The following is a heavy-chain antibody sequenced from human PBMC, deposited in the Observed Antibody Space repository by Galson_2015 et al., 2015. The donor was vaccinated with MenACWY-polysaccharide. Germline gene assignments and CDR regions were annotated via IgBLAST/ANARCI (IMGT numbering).Heavy chain of an antibody. J-gene: IGHJ4*02. CDR1: GFTFSSYS. V-gene: IGHV3-21*01. CDR3: ARDSRQQLTDY. D-gene: IGHD6-13*01. Sequence: LRLSCAASGFTFSSYSMHWVRQAPGKGLEWVSSISSSSSYIYYADSVKGRFTISRDNAKNSLYLQMNSLRAEDTAVYYCARDSRQQLTDYWGQGTLVTVSS. CDR2: ISSSSSYI.